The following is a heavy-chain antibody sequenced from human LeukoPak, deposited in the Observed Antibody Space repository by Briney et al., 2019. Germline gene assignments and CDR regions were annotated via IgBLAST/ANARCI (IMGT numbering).Heavy chain of an antibody. D-gene: IGHD5-24*01. V-gene: IGHV3-33*06. J-gene: IGHJ4*02. CDR2: IWYDGSNK. Sequence: GGSLRLSCAASGFTFSSYGMHWVRQAPGKGLEWVADIWYDGSNKYYADSVKGRFTISRDNSKNTLYLQMNSLRAEDTAVYYCAKEAYIEMATITPDYWGQGTLVTVSS. CDR3: AKEAYIEMATITPDY. CDR1: GFTFSSYG.